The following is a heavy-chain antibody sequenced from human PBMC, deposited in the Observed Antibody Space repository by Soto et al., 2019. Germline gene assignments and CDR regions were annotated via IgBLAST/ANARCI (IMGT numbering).Heavy chain of an antibody. V-gene: IGHV3-23*01. Sequence: GSLRLSCAASGITFGSRAMSWDRHAPGERLEWVSTITDSGGDAKYADSVRGRFAISRDNSKKTLYLQMSSLTAEDSAIYYCARGSTDSYPGSRIFDFWGRGTLVTVSS. D-gene: IGHD3-10*01. CDR1: GITFGSRA. J-gene: IGHJ4*02. CDR2: ITDSGGDA. CDR3: ARGSTDSYPGSRIFDF.